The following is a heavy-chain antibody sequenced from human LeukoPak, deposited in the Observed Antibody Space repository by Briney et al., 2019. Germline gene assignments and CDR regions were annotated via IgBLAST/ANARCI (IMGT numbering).Heavy chain of an antibody. D-gene: IGHD1-7*01. CDR2: MNSDGTTT. CDR1: GFTVSSNY. CDR3: TTAGNYRFDF. V-gene: IGHV3-74*01. Sequence: GGSLRLSCAASGFTVSSNYMSWVRQAPGEGLVWVSRMNSDGTTTNYADSVQGRFTISRDNARNTLFLQMNSLRADDTAVYYCTTAGNYRFDFWGQGTLVTVSS. J-gene: IGHJ4*02.